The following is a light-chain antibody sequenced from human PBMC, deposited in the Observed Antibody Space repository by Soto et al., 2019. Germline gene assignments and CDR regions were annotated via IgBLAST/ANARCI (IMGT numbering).Light chain of an antibody. CDR2: EAT. CDR3: QQIFVSPSR. CDR1: QNIHKY. Sequence: DIPMTQSPSSLSASVGDRVTISCRSSQNIHKYLNWYQQRPGKAPKLLVYEATSLETGVTLKFSGSSSVTEFTITIHSMQPEDFATYYCQQIFVSPSRFGQGTNIEI. J-gene: IGKJ1*01. V-gene: IGKV1-39*01.